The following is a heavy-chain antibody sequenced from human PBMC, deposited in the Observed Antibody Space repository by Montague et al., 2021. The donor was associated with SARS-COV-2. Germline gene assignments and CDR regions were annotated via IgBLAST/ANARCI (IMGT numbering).Heavy chain of an antibody. Sequence: SETLSLTCTVSGDSTSCPNCYWGWIRQPPGKGLDWIGTIYNSGTTYYNPSLKSRLTISIDTSKNQFSLKLSSVTAADTAVYYCARHRDYGDHTLDNWFDPWGQGTLVTVSS. V-gene: IGHV4-39*01. CDR1: GDSTSCPNCY. CDR3: ARHRDYGDHTLDNWFDP. D-gene: IGHD4-17*01. J-gene: IGHJ5*02. CDR2: IYNSGTT.